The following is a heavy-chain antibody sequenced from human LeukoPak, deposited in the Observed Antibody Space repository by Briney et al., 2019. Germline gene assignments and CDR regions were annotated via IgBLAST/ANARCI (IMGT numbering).Heavy chain of an antibody. CDR3: AELGITMIGGV. CDR1: GFTFSSYG. J-gene: IGHJ6*04. D-gene: IGHD3-10*02. Sequence: PGGSLRLSCAASGFTFSSYGMNWVRHAPGKGLEWVSYISSSGSTIYYADSVKGRFTISRDNAKNSLYLQMNSLRAEDTAVYYCAELGITMIGGVWGKGTTVTISS. V-gene: IGHV3-48*03. CDR2: ISSSGSTI.